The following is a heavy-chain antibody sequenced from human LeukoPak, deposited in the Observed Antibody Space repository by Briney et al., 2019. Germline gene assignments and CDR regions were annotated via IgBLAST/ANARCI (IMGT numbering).Heavy chain of an antibody. V-gene: IGHV1-2*02. D-gene: IGHD2-15*01. Sequence: ASVKVSCKASGYTFTGYYMHWVRQAPGQGLEWMGWINPNSGGTNYAQKFQGRVTMTRDTSISTAYMELSRLRSDDTAVYYCAGAALGYCSGGSCLSWFDPWGQGTLVTVSS. J-gene: IGHJ5*02. CDR3: AGAALGYCSGGSCLSWFDP. CDR2: INPNSGGT. CDR1: GYTFTGYY.